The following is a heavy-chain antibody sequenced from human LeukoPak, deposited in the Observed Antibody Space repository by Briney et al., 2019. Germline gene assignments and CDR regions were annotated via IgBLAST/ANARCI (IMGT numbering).Heavy chain of an antibody. V-gene: IGHV5-51*01. CDR1: GYSFTTYW. CDR2: IYPGDSDT. J-gene: IGHJ4*02. Sequence: SGASLMISCKASGYSFTTYWIAWVRPMPGKGLEWMGMIYPGDSDTRYSPSFQGQITISVDKSISIAYLQWSSLKASDTAMYYCARLLQGVAGTWGYWGQGTLVTV. CDR3: ARLLQGVAGTWGY. D-gene: IGHD6-19*01.